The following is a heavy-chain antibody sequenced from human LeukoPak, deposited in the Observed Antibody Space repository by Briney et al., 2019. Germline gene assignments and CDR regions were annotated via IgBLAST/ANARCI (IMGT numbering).Heavy chain of an antibody. V-gene: IGHV4-61*02. CDR1: GGSISSGSYY. CDR3: ARDGVVGATGTFDY. J-gene: IGHJ4*02. Sequence: SETLSLTCTVSGGSISSGSYYWSWLRQPDGKELEWIGRMYTSGSTNYNPSPKSRVTISVDTSKNQLSLKLTSVTAADTAVYYCARDGVVGATGTFDYWGQGTLVTVSS. CDR2: MYTSGST. D-gene: IGHD1-26*01.